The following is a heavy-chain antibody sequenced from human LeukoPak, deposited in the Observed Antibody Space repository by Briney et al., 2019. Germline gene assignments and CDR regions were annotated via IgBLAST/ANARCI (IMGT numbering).Heavy chain of an antibody. J-gene: IGHJ5*02. CDR1: GFTFSSYE. Sequence: GSLRLSCAASGFTFSSYEMNCVREVPGKGLEWIGSIYHSGSTYYNPSLKSRVTISVDTSKNQFSLKLSSVTAADTGVYYCARSRDANWFDPWGQGTLVTVSS. CDR3: ARSRDANWFDP. CDR2: IYHSGST. V-gene: IGHV4-38-2*01.